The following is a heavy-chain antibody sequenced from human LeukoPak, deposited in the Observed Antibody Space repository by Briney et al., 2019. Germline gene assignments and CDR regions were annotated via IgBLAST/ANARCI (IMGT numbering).Heavy chain of an antibody. Sequence: SETLSLTCAVYGGSFSGYYWSWIRQPPGKGLEWIGEINHSGSTTYNPSLKSRVTISVDTSKNQFSLKLSSVTAADTAVYYCARGRRDGCYFDYWGQGNLVTVSS. J-gene: IGHJ4*02. CDR2: INHSGST. V-gene: IGHV4-34*01. CDR3: ARGRRDGCYFDY. D-gene: IGHD5-24*01. CDR1: GGSFSGYY.